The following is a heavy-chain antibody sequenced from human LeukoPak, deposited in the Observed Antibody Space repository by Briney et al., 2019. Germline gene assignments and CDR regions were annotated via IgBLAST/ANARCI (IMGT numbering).Heavy chain of an antibody. CDR2: IYYSGSA. J-gene: IGHJ3*02. Sequence: SETPSLTCTVSGGSISSGDYYWSWIRQPPGKGLEWIGYIYYSGSAYYNPSLKSRVTISVDTSKNQFSLKLSSVTAADTAVYYCARDHIAAAGISDAFDIWGQGTMVTVSS. V-gene: IGHV4-30-4*08. D-gene: IGHD6-13*01. CDR3: ARDHIAAAGISDAFDI. CDR1: GGSISSGDYY.